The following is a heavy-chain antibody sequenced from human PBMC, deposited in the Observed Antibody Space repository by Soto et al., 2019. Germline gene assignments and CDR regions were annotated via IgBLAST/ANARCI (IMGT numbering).Heavy chain of an antibody. CDR1: GFTFGGYS. J-gene: IGHJ5*02. Sequence: AGSMSPPSIASGFTFGGYSMNWVLPTQVMGLEWVSSISKRGSYIYYADSVKGRFAISRDNAGNSLYLQMNNLRVEDTDVYHCARGGDITSEGGFDPWGQGLLVTVYS. CDR2: ISKRGSYI. CDR3: ARGGDITSEGGFDP. V-gene: IGHV3-21*06. D-gene: IGHD1-20*01.